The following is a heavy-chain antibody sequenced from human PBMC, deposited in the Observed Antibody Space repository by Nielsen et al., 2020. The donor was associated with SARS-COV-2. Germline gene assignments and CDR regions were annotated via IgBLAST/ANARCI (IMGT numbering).Heavy chain of an antibody. V-gene: IGHV4-31*03. CDR1: GGSISSGGYY. CDR2: IYYSGST. D-gene: IGHD2-15*01. Sequence: SETLSLTCTVSGGSISSGGYYWSWIRQHPGKGLEWIGYIYYSGSTYYNPSLKSRVTISVDTSKNQFSLKLSSVTAADTAVYYCASSYCSGGSCYSTSPSIGYWGQGTLVTVSS. CDR3: ASSYCSGGSCYSTSPSIGY. J-gene: IGHJ4*02.